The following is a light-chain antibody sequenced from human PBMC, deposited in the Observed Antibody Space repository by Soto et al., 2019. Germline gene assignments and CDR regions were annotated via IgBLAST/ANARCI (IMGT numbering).Light chain of an antibody. V-gene: IGKV3-20*01. J-gene: IGKJ1*01. CDR2: GAS. Sequence: EIVLTQSPGTLSLSPGERATVSCRASQSVVRSSLAWYQQKPGQAPRLLIYGASSGATGIPDRFSGRGSGTAFTLTISRLEPEDFAVYYCQQYGSSPWTFGHGTKVEIK. CDR1: QSVVRSS. CDR3: QQYGSSPWT.